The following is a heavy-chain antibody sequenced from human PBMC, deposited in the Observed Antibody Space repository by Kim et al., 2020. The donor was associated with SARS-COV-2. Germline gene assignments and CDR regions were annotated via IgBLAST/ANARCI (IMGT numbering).Heavy chain of an antibody. CDR3: ARTARKVVINWFDP. Sequence: TPSLKSRVTISVDTSKNQFSLKLSSVTAADTAVYYCARTARKVVINWFDPWGQGTLVTVSS. V-gene: IGHV4-59*01. J-gene: IGHJ5*02. D-gene: IGHD2-21*01.